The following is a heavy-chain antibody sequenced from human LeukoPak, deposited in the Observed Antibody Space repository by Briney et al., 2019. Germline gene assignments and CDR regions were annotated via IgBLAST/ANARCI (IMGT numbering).Heavy chain of an antibody. J-gene: IGHJ6*03. CDR2: ISSSSSTI. D-gene: IGHD5-12*01. Sequence: GGSLRLSCAASGFTFSSYGMHWVRQAPGKGLEWVSYISSSSSTIYYADSVKGRFTISRDNAKNSLYLQMNSLRAEDTAVYYCARSSGYGVGLSYYYYMDVWGKGTTVTVSS. CDR3: ARSSGYGVGLSYYYYMDV. CDR1: GFTFSSYG. V-gene: IGHV3-48*01.